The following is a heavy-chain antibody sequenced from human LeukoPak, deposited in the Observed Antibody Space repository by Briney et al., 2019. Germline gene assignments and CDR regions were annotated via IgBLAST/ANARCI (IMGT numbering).Heavy chain of an antibody. CDR2: IYYSGST. Sequence: SETLSLTCTVSGDSTSSDRYYGGWVRQPPGKGLEWIGNIYYSGSTYYNPSLKSRVTMSVDTSKNQFFLKLNSVTAADTAVYYCARGRPYSGGYHLDHWGQGTLVTVSA. CDR3: ARGRPYSGGYHLDH. V-gene: IGHV4-39*02. CDR1: GDSTSSDRYY. J-gene: IGHJ5*02. D-gene: IGHD1-26*01.